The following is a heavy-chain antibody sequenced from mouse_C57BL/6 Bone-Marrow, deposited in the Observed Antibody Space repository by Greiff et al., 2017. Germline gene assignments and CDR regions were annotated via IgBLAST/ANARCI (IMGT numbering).Heavy chain of an antibody. CDR2: IDPSDSYT. J-gene: IGHJ2*01. CDR1: GYTFTSYW. CDR3: ARSDYYGGSYNFDY. Sequence: VQLQQPGAELVMPGASVKLSCKASGYTFTSYWMHWVKQRPGQGLEWIGEIDPSDSYTNYNQKFKGKSTLTVDKSSSTAYMRLSSLTSEDSAVYYCARSDYYGGSYNFDYWGQGTTLTGSS. D-gene: IGHD1-1*01. V-gene: IGHV1-69*01.